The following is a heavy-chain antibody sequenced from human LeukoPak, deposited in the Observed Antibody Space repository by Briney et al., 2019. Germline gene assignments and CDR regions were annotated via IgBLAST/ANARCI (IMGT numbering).Heavy chain of an antibody. CDR2: ISGSGGST. CDR1: AFTFRSCA. D-gene: IGHD5-18*01. Sequence: GGSLRLSCAASAFTFRSCAMIWVRQAPGKGLERVSGISGSGGSTYYSDSAKGRFTISRDNSNNTLYLQMNSLRAEDTAVYYCAKGAASRGYTYVANWGQGTLVTVSS. J-gene: IGHJ4*02. V-gene: IGHV3-23*01. CDR3: AKGAASRGYTYVAN.